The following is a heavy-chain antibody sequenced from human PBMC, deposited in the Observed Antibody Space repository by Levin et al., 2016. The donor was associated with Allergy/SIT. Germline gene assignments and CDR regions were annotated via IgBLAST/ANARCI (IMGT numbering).Heavy chain of an antibody. CDR3: ARRAGGAEDY. CDR2: IYPGDSIT. D-gene: IGHD1-26*01. J-gene: IGHJ4*02. CDR1: GYSFTNYW. V-gene: IGHV5-51*01. Sequence: GESLKISCKASGYSFTNYWIAWVRQMPGKGLEWMGIIYPGDSITRYTPSFQGQVTISADKSISTAYLQWSSLKASDTAMYYCARRAGGAEDYWGQGTLVTVSS.